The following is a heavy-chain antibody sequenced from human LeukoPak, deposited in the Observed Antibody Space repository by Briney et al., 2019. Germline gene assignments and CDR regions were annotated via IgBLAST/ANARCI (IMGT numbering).Heavy chain of an antibody. V-gene: IGHV3-21*01. CDR2: ISSSSSYI. CDR1: GFTFSSYS. Sequence: GGSLRLSCAASGFTFSSYSMNWVRQAPGKGLEWVSSISSSSSYIYYADSVKGRFTISRDNAKNSLYLQMNSLRAEDTAVYYCARDPAYCSSTSCHYGMDVWGQGTTVTVSS. D-gene: IGHD2-2*01. CDR3: ARDPAYCSSTSCHYGMDV. J-gene: IGHJ6*02.